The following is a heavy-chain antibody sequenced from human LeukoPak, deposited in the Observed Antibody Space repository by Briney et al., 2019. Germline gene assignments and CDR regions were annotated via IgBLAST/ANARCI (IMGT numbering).Heavy chain of an antibody. CDR2: FYYSGST. CDR3: ARTRYNWNYGLTDY. V-gene: IGHV4-39*07. J-gene: IGHJ4*02. D-gene: IGHD1-7*01. Sequence: PSETLSLTCTVSGGSITSSNYYWGWIRQPPGKGLEWIGSFYYSGSTYYNPSLKSRVTISVDTSKNQFSLKLSSVTAADTAVYYCARTRYNWNYGLTDYWGQGTLVTVSS. CDR1: GGSITSSNYY.